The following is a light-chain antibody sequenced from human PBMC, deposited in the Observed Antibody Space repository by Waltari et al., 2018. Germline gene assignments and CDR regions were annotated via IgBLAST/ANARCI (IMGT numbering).Light chain of an antibody. V-gene: IGLV2-14*01. CDR2: DVS. Sequence: QSVLTQPASVSGSPGQSITISCTATISDVGGYNYVSWYQQHPGKAPKLMIYDVSNRPSGVSNRFSGSKSGNTASLTISGLQAEDEADYYCSSYTSSSVVFGGGTKLTVL. CDR1: ISDVGGYNY. CDR3: SSYTSSSVV. J-gene: IGLJ2*01.